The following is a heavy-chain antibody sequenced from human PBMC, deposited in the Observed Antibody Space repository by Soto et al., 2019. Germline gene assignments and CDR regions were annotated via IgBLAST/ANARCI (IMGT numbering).Heavy chain of an antibody. Sequence: ASVKVSCKASGYTFTSYGITWVRQAPGQGLEWMGWISAYNGNTNYAQNLQGRVTMTTDTSTSTAYMELRSLRSDDTAGYYCARVRPLGGATPRPSNGSAPWGQGTRVTVSS. CDR3: ARVRPLGGATPRPSNGSAP. CDR2: ISAYNGNT. D-gene: IGHD1-26*01. V-gene: IGHV1-18*01. CDR1: GYTFTSYG. J-gene: IGHJ5*02.